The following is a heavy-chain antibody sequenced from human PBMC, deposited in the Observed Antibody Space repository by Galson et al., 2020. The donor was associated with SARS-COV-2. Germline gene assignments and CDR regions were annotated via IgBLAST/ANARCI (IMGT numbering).Heavy chain of an antibody. CDR2: INPNGGGT. D-gene: IGHD4-4*01. Sequence: ASVKVSCKASGYTFTSYYIHWVRQAPGQGLEWMGIINPNGGGTTYAQKFQGRVTMTRDTSTSTVYMELSSLRSEDTAVYYCARDSQGGNDYNYLLFWGQGTLVTVSS. J-gene: IGHJ4*02. CDR3: ARDSQGGNDYNYLLF. CDR1: GYTFTSYY. V-gene: IGHV1-46*01.